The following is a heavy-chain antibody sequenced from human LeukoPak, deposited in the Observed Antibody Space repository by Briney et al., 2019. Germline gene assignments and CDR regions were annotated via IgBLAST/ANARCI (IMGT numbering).Heavy chain of an antibody. J-gene: IGHJ4*02. D-gene: IGHD4-17*01. Sequence: PGGSLRLSCAVSRFTFSRYAMHWVRQAPGKGLDWVAVISYDGRDKYYADSVKGRFNISRDNSKNTLYLQMSSLRTDDTAVYYCARELTTTTPGYWGQGTLVTVSS. CDR2: ISYDGRDK. CDR3: ARELTTTTPGY. CDR1: RFTFSRYA. V-gene: IGHV3-30*04.